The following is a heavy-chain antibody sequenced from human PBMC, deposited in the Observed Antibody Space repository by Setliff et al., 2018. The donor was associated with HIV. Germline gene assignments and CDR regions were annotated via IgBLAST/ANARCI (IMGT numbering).Heavy chain of an antibody. J-gene: IGHJ4*02. Sequence: PSEILSLTCTVSGGSMSSSSYYWGWIRQTPDKGLEWIGIIYYSGATYYNPSLTSRVTISVDTSRNQFSLKLRSVTAADTAAYYCARLGYVSGGFYKTPGPYYFDYWGQGALVTVSS. V-gene: IGHV4-39*01. D-gene: IGHD3-10*01. CDR3: ARLGYVSGGFYKTPGPYYFDY. CDR1: GGSMSSSSYY. CDR2: IYYSGAT.